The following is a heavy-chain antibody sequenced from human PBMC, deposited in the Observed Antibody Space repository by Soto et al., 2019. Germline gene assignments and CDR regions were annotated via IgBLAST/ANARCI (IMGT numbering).Heavy chain of an antibody. J-gene: IGHJ5*02. CDR3: ARVIVVVPAANRWFDP. V-gene: IGHV1-18*01. CDR1: GYTFTSYG. D-gene: IGHD2-2*01. CDR2: ISAYNGNT. Sequence: ASVKVSCKASGYTFTSYGISWVRQAPGQGLEWMEWISAYNGNTNYAQKLQGRVTMTTDTSTSTAYMELRSLRSDDTAVYYCARVIVVVPAANRWFDPWGQGTLVTVSS.